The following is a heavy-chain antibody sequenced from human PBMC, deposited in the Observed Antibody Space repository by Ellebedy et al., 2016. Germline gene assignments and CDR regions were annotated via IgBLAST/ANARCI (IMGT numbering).Heavy chain of an antibody. CDR3: VRDDRGATMAYYFDY. J-gene: IGHJ4*02. CDR2: IYYSGST. CDR1: GGSFSGYY. D-gene: IGHD5-24*01. V-gene: IGHV4-59*01. Sequence: SETLSLTXAVYGGSFSGYYWSWIRQPPGKGLEWIGYIYYSGSTNYNPSLKSRVTISVDTSKNQFSLKLSSVTAADTAVYYCVRDDRGATMAYYFDYWGQGTLVTVSS.